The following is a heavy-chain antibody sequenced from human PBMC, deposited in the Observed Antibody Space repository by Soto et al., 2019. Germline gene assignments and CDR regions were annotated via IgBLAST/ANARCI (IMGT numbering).Heavy chain of an antibody. CDR2: ISGSGGST. D-gene: IGHD2-15*01. V-gene: IGHV3-23*01. J-gene: IGHJ6*02. Sequence: PGGXLRLSCAASGFTFSSYAMSWVRQAPGKGLEWVSAISGSGGSTYYADSVKGRFTISRDNSKNTLYLQMNSLRAEDTAVYYCAGYCSGGSCYSYYYYYGMDVWGQGTTVTVSS. CDR3: AGYCSGGSCYSYYYYYGMDV. CDR1: GFTFSSYA.